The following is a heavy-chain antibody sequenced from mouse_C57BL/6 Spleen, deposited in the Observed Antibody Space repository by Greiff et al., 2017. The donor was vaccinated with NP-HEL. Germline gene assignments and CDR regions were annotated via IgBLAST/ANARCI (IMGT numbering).Heavy chain of an antibody. CDR3: ARNPSPYDYGGVAWFAY. D-gene: IGHD2-4*01. Sequence: QVQLQQSGPGLVQPSQSLSITCTVSGFSLTSYGVHWVRQSPGKGLEWLGVIWSGGSTDYNAAFISRLSISKDNSKSQVFFKMNSLQADDTAIYYCARNPSPYDYGGVAWFAYWGQGTLVTVSA. V-gene: IGHV2-2*01. J-gene: IGHJ3*01. CDR1: GFSLTSYG. CDR2: IWSGGST.